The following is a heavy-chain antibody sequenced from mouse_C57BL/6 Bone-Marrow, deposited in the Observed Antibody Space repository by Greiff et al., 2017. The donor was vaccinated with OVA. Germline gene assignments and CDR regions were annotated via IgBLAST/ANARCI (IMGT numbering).Heavy chain of an antibody. D-gene: IGHD1-1*01. Sequence: EVKLMESGEGLVKPGGSLKLSCAASGFTFSSYAMSWVRQTPEKRLEWVAYISSGGDYIYYADTVKGRFTISRDNARNTLYLQMSSLKSEDTAMYYCTRDLGRFYYGSSPHWYFDVWGTGTTVTVSS. CDR1: GFTFSSYA. J-gene: IGHJ1*03. CDR2: ISSGGDYI. V-gene: IGHV5-9-1*02. CDR3: TRDLGRFYYGSSPHWYFDV.